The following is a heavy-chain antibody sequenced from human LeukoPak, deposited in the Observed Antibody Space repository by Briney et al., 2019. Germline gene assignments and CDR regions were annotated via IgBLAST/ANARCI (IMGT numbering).Heavy chain of an antibody. CDR1: GGSISSGGYS. V-gene: IGHV4-30-2*02. D-gene: IGHD5-12*01. CDR3: ASSLWMGYFDL. J-gene: IGHJ2*01. CDR2: IYHSGST. Sequence: SETLSLTCAVSGGSISSGGYSWSWIRQPPGKGLEWIGYIYHSGSTYYNPSLKSRVTISVDTSKNQFSLKLSSVTAADTAVYYCASSLWMGYFDLWGRGTLVTVSS.